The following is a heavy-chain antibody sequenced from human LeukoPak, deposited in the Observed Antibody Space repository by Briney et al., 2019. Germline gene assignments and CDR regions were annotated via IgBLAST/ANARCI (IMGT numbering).Heavy chain of an antibody. Sequence: GGSLRLSCAASGFTFSSYGMHWVRQAPGKGLEWVANIKQDGSEKYYVDSVKGRFTISRDNAKNSLYLQMNSLRAEDTAVYYCARDIAYYFDYWGQGTLVTVSS. V-gene: IGHV3-7*01. J-gene: IGHJ4*02. CDR2: IKQDGSEK. CDR3: ARDIAYYFDY. D-gene: IGHD6-13*01. CDR1: GFTFSSYG.